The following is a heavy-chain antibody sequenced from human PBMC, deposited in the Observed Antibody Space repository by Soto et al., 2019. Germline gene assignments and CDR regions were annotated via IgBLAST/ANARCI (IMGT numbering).Heavy chain of an antibody. J-gene: IGHJ5*02. Sequence: ASVKVSCKASGFTFTSSAVQWVRQARGQRLEWIGWIVVGSGNTNYAQKFQERVTITRDMSTSTAYMELSSLRSEDTAVYYCAANYDSSGYYFYAGFDPWGQGTLVTVSS. CDR3: AANYDSSGYYFYAGFDP. V-gene: IGHV1-58*01. D-gene: IGHD3-22*01. CDR1: GFTFTSSA. CDR2: IVVGSGNT.